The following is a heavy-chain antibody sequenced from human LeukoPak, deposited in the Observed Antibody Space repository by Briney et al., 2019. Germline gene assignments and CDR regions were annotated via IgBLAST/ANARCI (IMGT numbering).Heavy chain of an antibody. J-gene: IGHJ5*02. CDR1: GGSISTYY. V-gene: IGHV4-59*01. CDR3: ARVVIKSWFDP. Sequence: SETLSLTCTVSGGSISTYYWSWIRQPPGKGLEWIGYIYYSGGTNYNPSLKSRVTISVDTSKNQFSLKLSSVTAADTAVYYCARVVIKSWFDPWGQGTLVTVSS. CDR2: IYYSGGT. D-gene: IGHD3-16*02.